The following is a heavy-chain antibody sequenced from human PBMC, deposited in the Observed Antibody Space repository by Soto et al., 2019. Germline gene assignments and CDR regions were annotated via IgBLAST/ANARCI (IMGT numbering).Heavy chain of an antibody. J-gene: IGHJ3*02. D-gene: IGHD3-22*01. V-gene: IGHV1-18*01. CDR2: ISAYNGNT. Sequence: ASVKVSCKAAGFTFTSYGFCCARPSPGQRLEWMGWISAYNGNTNYAQKLQGRVTMTTDTSTSTAYMELRSLRSDDTAVYYCARIFCYDSSGQTDAFDIWGQGTMVTVSS. CDR3: ARIFCYDSSGQTDAFDI. CDR1: GFTFTSYG.